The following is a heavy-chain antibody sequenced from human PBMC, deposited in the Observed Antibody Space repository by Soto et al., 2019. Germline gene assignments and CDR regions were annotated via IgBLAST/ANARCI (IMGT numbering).Heavy chain of an antibody. CDR3: ARDGHIYDFWSGPLI. D-gene: IGHD3-3*01. J-gene: IGHJ4*02. Sequence: QVQLVQSGAEVKKPGASVKVSCKASGYTFTSYYIHWVRQAPGQGLEWMGIINPSGGNTNYAQKFQGRVTMTRDTSTSTVYMELSSLRSEDTAVYYCARDGHIYDFWSGPLIWGQGTPVTVSS. CDR2: INPSGGNT. CDR1: GYTFTSYY. V-gene: IGHV1-46*01.